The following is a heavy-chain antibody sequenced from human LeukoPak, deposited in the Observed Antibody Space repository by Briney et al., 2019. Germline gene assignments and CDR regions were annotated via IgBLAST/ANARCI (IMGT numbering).Heavy chain of an antibody. CDR1: GYTFTSYG. CDR2: ISAYNGNT. Sequence: ASVKVSCKASGYTFTSYGISWVRQAPGQGLEWMGWISAYNGNTNYAQKLQGRVTMTTDTSTSKAYMELRSLRSDDTAVYYCARGFYSSSWYEEYFQHWGQGTLVTVSS. CDR3: ARGFYSSSWYEEYFQH. J-gene: IGHJ1*01. V-gene: IGHV1-18*01. D-gene: IGHD6-13*01.